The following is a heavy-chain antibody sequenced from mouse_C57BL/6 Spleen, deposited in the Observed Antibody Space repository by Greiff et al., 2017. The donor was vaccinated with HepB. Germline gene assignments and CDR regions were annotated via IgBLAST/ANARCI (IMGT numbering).Heavy chain of an antibody. V-gene: IGHV1-64*01. D-gene: IGHD1-1*01. CDR2: IHPNSGST. J-gene: IGHJ1*03. CDR3: ARWASYGSSSYWYFDV. CDR1: GYTFTSYW. Sequence: VKLMESGAELVKPGASVKLSCKASGYTFTSYWMHWVKQRPGQGLEWIGMIHPNSGSTNYNEKFKSKATLTVDKSSSTAYMQLSSLTSEDSAVYYCARWASYGSSSYWYFDVWGTGTTVTVSS.